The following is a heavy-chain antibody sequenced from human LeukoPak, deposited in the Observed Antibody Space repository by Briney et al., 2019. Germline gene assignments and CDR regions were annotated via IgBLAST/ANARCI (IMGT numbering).Heavy chain of an antibody. J-gene: IGHJ4*02. CDR3: ARDGQVGATTGLRGRPNDY. V-gene: IGHV3-7*01. CDR1: GFTFSSYW. Sequence: QSGGSLRLSCAASGFTFSSYWMSWVRQAPGKGLEWMANIKQDGSEKYYVDSVKGRFTISRDNAKNSLYLQMNSLRAEDTAVYYCARDGQVGATTGLRGRPNDYWGQGTLVTVSS. CDR2: IKQDGSEK. D-gene: IGHD1-26*01.